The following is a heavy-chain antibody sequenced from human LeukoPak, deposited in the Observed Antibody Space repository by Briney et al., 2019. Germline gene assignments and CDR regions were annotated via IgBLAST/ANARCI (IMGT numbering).Heavy chain of an antibody. D-gene: IGHD2/OR15-2a*01. J-gene: IGHJ4*02. CDR2: ISYDGSNK. CDR1: GFTFSSYG. V-gene: IGHV3-30*18. CDR3: AKNSRPRPTSNYFDY. Sequence: TGGSLRLSCAASGFTFSSYGMHWVRLAPGKGLEWVAVISYDGSNKYYADYVKGRFTSSRDNSKNTLYLQMNSLRAEDTAVYYSAKNSRPRPTSNYFDYWGQGTLVTVSS.